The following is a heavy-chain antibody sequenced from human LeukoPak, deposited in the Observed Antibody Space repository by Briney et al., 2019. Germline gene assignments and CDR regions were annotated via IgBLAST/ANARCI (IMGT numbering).Heavy chain of an antibody. CDR2: IYPVDSDT. D-gene: IGHD6-19*01. Sequence: GASLKISCQGSGYSFTSYWIGWARQTPGKGLEWMWIIYPVDSDTRYSPSFQGQVTISADKSISTAYLQWSSLQASDTAMYYCATRGVAGGLGYWGQGTLVTVSS. J-gene: IGHJ4*02. CDR3: ATRGVAGGLGY. CDR1: GYSFTSYW. V-gene: IGHV5-51*01.